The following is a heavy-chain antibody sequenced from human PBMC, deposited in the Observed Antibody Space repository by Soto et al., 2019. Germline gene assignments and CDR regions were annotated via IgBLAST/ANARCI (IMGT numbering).Heavy chain of an antibody. Sequence: PGGSLRLSCAASGFTFSSYGMHWVRQAPGKGLEWVAVISYGGSNKYYADSVKGRFTISRDNSKNSLYLQMNSLRAGDTALYYCAKDIGLELRDDAFDIWGQGTMVTVSS. V-gene: IGHV3-30*18. J-gene: IGHJ3*02. CDR1: GFTFSSYG. D-gene: IGHD1-7*01. CDR2: ISYGGSNK. CDR3: AKDIGLELRDDAFDI.